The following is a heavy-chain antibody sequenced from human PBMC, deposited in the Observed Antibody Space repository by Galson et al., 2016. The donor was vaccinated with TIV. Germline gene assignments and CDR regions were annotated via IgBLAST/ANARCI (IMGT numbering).Heavy chain of an antibody. CDR1: GYTFSAYD. V-gene: IGHV1-2*02. D-gene: IGHD4-17*01. Sequence: SVKVSCKASGYTFSAYDMHWVRQAPGQGLEWTGWISPNSGDTNYPQKFQGRVTMTRDTSITTAYMELTTLTSDDTAVYYCARFVYGDYVDYWGQGTLVTVSS. J-gene: IGHJ4*02. CDR3: ARFVYGDYVDY. CDR2: ISPNSGDT.